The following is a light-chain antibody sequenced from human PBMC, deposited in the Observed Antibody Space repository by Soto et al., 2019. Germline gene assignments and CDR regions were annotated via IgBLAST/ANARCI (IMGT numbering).Light chain of an antibody. Sequence: DIQMTQSPSTLSASVGDRVTITCRASQSISDWLAWYQQKPGKAPKLLIYKASSLESGVPSRFSCSGSGTEFTLTISSLQPDDFATYYCQQYNSYPSTFGQGTKVEIK. CDR2: KAS. CDR3: QQYNSYPST. CDR1: QSISDW. J-gene: IGKJ1*01. V-gene: IGKV1-5*03.